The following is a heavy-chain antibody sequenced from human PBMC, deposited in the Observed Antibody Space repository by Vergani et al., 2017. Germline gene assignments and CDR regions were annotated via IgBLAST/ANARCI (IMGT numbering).Heavy chain of an antibody. J-gene: IGHJ5*02. Sequence: QVQLVQSGAEVKKPGASVKVSCKASGYTFTSYYMHWVRQAPGQGLEWMGWINPNSGGTNYAQKFQGRVTMTRDTSISTAYMELSRLRSDDTAVYYCAXDRLTMVRGVLLRAAPYNWFDPWGQGTLVTVSS. V-gene: IGHV1-2*02. D-gene: IGHD3-10*01. CDR1: GYTFTSYY. CDR3: AXDRLTMVRGVLLRAAPYNWFDP. CDR2: INPNSGGT.